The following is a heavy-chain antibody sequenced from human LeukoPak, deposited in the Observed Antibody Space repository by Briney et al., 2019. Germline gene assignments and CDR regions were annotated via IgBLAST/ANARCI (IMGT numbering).Heavy chain of an antibody. CDR3: ARGYSSGWHYYYYYMDV. V-gene: IGHV4-34*01. J-gene: IGHJ6*03. D-gene: IGHD6-19*01. CDR1: GYSLSSGYY. Sequence: PLETLSLTCAVSGYSLSSGYYWSWIRHPPGKGLEWMGEINHSGSTNYNPSLKSRVTISVDTPKTQFSLKLSSVTAADTAVYYCARGYSSGWHYYYYYMDVWGKGTTVTVSS. CDR2: INHSGST.